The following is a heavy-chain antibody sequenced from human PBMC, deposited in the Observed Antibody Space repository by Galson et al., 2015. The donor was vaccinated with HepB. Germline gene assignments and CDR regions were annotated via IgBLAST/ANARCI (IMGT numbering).Heavy chain of an antibody. CDR1: GGSFSGYY. CDR3: ARGLGGSRGYYYYGMDV. D-gene: IGHD3-10*01. CDR2: INHSGST. Sequence: SETLSLTCAVYGGSFSGYYWSWIRQPPGKGLEWIGEINHSGSTNYNPSLKSRVTISVDTSKNQFSLKLSSVTAADTAVYYCARGLGGSRGYYYYGMDVWGQGTTVTVSS. J-gene: IGHJ6*02. V-gene: IGHV4-34*01.